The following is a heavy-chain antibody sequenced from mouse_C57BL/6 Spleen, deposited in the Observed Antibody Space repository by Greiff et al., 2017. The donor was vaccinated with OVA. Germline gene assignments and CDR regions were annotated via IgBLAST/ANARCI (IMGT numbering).Heavy chain of an antibody. V-gene: IGHV1-75*01. D-gene: IGHD1-1*01. Sequence: QVHVKQSGPELVKPGASVKISCKASGYTFTDYYINWVKQRPGQGLEWIGWIFPGSGSTYYNEKFKGKATLTVDKSSSTAYMLLSSLTSEDSAVYFCASLTTVVAPYAMDYWGQGTSVTVSS. CDR2: IFPGSGST. J-gene: IGHJ4*01. CDR3: ASLTTVVAPYAMDY. CDR1: GYTFTDYY.